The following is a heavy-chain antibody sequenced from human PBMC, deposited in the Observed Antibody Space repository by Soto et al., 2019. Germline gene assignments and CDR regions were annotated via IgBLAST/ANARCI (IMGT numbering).Heavy chain of an antibody. J-gene: IGHJ4*02. Sequence: ESLKISCKGSGYSFTGYWISWVRQMPGKGLEWMGRIDPSDSYTNYSPSFQGHVTISADKSISTAYLQWSSLKASDTAMYYCATIATAVAVLDYWGQGTLVTVSS. CDR1: GYSFTGYW. D-gene: IGHD6-19*01. V-gene: IGHV5-10-1*01. CDR2: IDPSDSYT. CDR3: ATIATAVAVLDY.